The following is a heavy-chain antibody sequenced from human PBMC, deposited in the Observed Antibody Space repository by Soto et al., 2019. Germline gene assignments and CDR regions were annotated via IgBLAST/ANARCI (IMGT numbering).Heavy chain of an antibody. V-gene: IGHV3-48*03. CDR1: RFTFSTYE. Sequence: GGSLRLSCAASRFTFSTYEMIWVRQAPGKGLEWVSYISSSGNTVYYADSVKGRFTISRDNTRNSMYLQMNSLRDEDTALYYCVIYCSSTLCNGVATRTFDYWGQGTLVTVSS. CDR2: ISSSGNTV. CDR3: VIYCSSTLCNGVATRTFDY. D-gene: IGHD2-2*01. J-gene: IGHJ4*02.